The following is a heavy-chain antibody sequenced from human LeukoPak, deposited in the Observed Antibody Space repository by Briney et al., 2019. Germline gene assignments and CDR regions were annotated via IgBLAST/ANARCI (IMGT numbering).Heavy chain of an antibody. J-gene: IGHJ4*02. Sequence: QSGGSLRLSCAAAGLTFSNYGMHWVRQAPGKGLQWVAYIRYDGRNKYSADSVKGRFTIYRDNSKSTLYLQMNSLRPEDTAVYYCAKGGSNNWSFDNWGQGTLVTVFS. CDR1: GLTFSNYG. CDR2: IRYDGRNK. V-gene: IGHV3-30*02. CDR3: AKGGSNNWSFDN. D-gene: IGHD1-1*01.